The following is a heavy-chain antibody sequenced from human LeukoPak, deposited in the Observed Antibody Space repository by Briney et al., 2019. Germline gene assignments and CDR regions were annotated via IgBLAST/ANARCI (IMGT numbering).Heavy chain of an antibody. D-gene: IGHD3-22*01. Sequence: GGSLRPSCAASGFTFSSYAMSWVRQAPGKGLEWVSAISGSGGSTYYADSVKGRFTISRDNSKNTLYLQMNSLRAEDTAVYYCAKDNYYDSSGYLDYWGQGTLVTVSS. CDR3: AKDNYYDSSGYLDY. J-gene: IGHJ4*02. V-gene: IGHV3-23*01. CDR1: GFTFSSYA. CDR2: ISGSGGST.